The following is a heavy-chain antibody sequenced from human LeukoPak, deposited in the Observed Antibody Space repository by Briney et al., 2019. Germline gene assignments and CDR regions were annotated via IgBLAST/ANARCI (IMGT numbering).Heavy chain of an antibody. CDR1: GGSFSGNY. D-gene: IGHD2-21*01. V-gene: IGHV4-34*01. CDR3: ARVPDFIARPCDS. CDR2: SSPTGDIT. J-gene: IGHJ4*02. Sequence: SETLSLTCAVYGGSFSGNYWTLIRQTPGRGLEWIGESSPTGDITGYNPSLKGRATISVDSSKNQFPLKLTSVTAADTGVYYCARVPDFIARPCDSWGPGTLVTVSS.